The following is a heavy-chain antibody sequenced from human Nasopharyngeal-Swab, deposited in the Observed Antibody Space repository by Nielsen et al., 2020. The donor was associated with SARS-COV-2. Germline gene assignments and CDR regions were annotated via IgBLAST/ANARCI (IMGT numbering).Heavy chain of an antibody. CDR1: GFSITYRF. V-gene: IGHV1-45*02. CDR2: ITPFNGNA. J-gene: IGHJ6*02. CDR3: ASGQCINGVCNPTDGLDV. D-gene: IGHD2-8*01. Sequence: SVKVSCKASGFSITYRFLHWMRQAPGQALEWMGWITPFNGNAKYAQKFQGRVSITRYGSRTTASLELRSLRPDDTAMYFCASGQCINGVCNPTDGLDVWGQGTSVTAS.